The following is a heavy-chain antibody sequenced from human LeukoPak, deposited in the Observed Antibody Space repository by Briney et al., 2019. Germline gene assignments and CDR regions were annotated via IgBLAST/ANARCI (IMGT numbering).Heavy chain of an antibody. CDR1: GFTFSAFP. CDR3: ANHPVAVGTLGDY. CDR2: INPRGDVI. D-gene: IGHD6-19*01. V-gene: IGHV3-48*01. Sequence: GGSLRLSCAASGFTFSAFPMIWVRQAPGKGLDCISYINPRGDVIHYADSVEGRFTFSRDDAKKSLFLQMNSLRVEDTAVYYCANHPVAVGTLGDYWGQGTLVTVSS. J-gene: IGHJ4*02.